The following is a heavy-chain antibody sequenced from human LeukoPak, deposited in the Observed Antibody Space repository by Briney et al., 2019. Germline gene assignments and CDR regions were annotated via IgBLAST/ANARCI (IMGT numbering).Heavy chain of an antibody. J-gene: IGHJ6*02. CDR3: AKDKRTYYYGSGSYYNHYGMDV. D-gene: IGHD3-10*01. Sequence: GGSLRLSCAASGFTFDDYAMHWVRQAPGKGLEWVSGISWNSGSIGYADSVKGRFTISRDNAKNSLYLQMNSLRAEDTALYYCAKDKRTYYYGSGSYYNHYGMDVWGQGTTVTVSS. CDR1: GFTFDDYA. CDR2: ISWNSGSI. V-gene: IGHV3-9*01.